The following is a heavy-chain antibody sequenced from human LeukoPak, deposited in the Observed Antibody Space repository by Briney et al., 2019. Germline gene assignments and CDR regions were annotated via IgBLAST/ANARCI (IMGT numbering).Heavy chain of an antibody. Sequence: GGSLRLSCAASGFTFSSYALNWVRQAPGKGLEWVATVSSSGDRMYHADSVKGRLTISRDNSKNTIYLQMNSLRAEDTALYYCAKAAAAPGFDFWGQGTLVTVSS. V-gene: IGHV3-23*01. D-gene: IGHD6-13*01. CDR1: GFTFSSYA. CDR2: VSSSGDRM. J-gene: IGHJ4*02. CDR3: AKAAAAPGFDF.